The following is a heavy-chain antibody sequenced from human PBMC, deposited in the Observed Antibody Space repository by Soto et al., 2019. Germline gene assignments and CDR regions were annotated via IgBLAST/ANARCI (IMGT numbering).Heavy chain of an antibody. J-gene: IGHJ4*02. D-gene: IGHD5-12*01. CDR2: IYSGGTT. CDR1: GFNVRANY. CDR3: HGYGY. Sequence: EVPRVESGGGLIQPGGSLRLSCVVSGFNVRANYMGWVRQAPGKGLEWVSVIYSGGTTYYADSVKGRFIISRDITKNTLYLQMNILRAEDTAVYYCHGYGYWGQGTLVTVSS. V-gene: IGHV3-53*01.